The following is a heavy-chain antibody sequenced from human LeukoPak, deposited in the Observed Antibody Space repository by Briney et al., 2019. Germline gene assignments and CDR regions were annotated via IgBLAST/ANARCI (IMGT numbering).Heavy chain of an antibody. V-gene: IGHV4-34*01. CDR3: ARGYCSSTSCYARIYYYYYGMDV. D-gene: IGHD2-2*01. CDR1: GGSFSGYY. CDR2: INHSGST. Sequence: SETLSLTCAVYGGSFSGYYWSWIRRPPGKGLEWIGEINHSGSTNYNPSLKSRVTISVDTSKNQFSLKLSSVTAADTAVYYCARGYCSSTSCYARIYYYYYGMDVWGQGTTVTVSS. J-gene: IGHJ6*02.